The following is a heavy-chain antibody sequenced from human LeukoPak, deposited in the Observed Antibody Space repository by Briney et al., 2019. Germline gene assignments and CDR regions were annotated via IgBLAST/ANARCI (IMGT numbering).Heavy chain of an antibody. J-gene: IGHJ3*02. Sequence: SVKVSCTASGGTFSSYAISWVRQAPGQGLEWMGGIIPIFGTANYAQKFQGRVTITADESTSTAYMELSSLRSEDTAVYYCARVPPDYYYDSSGYFTSDAFDIWGQGTMVTVSS. CDR2: IIPIFGTA. D-gene: IGHD3-22*01. CDR3: ARVPPDYYYDSSGYFTSDAFDI. CDR1: GGTFSSYA. V-gene: IGHV1-69*13.